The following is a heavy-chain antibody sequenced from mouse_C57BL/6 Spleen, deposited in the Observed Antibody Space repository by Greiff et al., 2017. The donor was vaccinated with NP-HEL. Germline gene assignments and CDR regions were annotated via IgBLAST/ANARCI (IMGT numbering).Heavy chain of an antibody. CDR2: ISYDGSN. CDR1: GYSITSGYY. D-gene: IGHD2-3*01. J-gene: IGHJ3*01. V-gene: IGHV3-6*01. CDR3: ARADGYFLFAY. Sequence: EVKVEESGPGLVKPSQSLSLTCSVTGYSITSGYYWNWIRQFPGNKLEWMGYISYDGSNNYNPSLKNRISITRDTSKNQFFLKLNSVTTEDTATYYCARADGYFLFAYWGQGTLVTVSA.